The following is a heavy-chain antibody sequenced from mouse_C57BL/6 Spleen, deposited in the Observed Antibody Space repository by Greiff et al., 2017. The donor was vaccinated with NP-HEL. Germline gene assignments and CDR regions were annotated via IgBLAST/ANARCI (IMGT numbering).Heavy chain of an antibody. CDR2: IDPSDSYT. CDR3: ARGGAQAMGKDFDY. J-gene: IGHJ2*01. Sequence: QVQLQQPGAELVKPGASVKLSCKASGYTFTSYWMQWVKQRPGQGLEWIGEIDPSDSYTNYNQKFKGKATLTVDTSSSTAYMQLSSLTSEDSAVYYGARGGAQAMGKDFDYWGQGTTLTVSS. CDR1: GYTFTSYW. V-gene: IGHV1-50*01. D-gene: IGHD3-2*02.